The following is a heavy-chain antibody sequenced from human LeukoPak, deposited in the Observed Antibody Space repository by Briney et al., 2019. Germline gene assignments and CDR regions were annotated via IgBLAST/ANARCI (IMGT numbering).Heavy chain of an antibody. V-gene: IGHV3-20*04. D-gene: IGHD3-3*01. CDR2: INWNGGST. J-gene: IGHJ6*03. CDR1: GFTFDDYG. CDR3: ARDRGDFWSGEIYYYYYMDV. Sequence: PGGSLRLSCAASGFTFDDYGMSWVRQAPGKGLEWVSGINWNGGSTGYADSVKGRFTISRDNAKNSLYLQMNSLRAEDTALYYCARDRGDFWSGEIYYYYYMDVWGKGTTVTVSS.